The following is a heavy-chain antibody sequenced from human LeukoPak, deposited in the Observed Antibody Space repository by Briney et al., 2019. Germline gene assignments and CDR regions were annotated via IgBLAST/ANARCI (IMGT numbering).Heavy chain of an antibody. J-gene: IGHJ4*02. CDR3: ARGGVRGFDY. Sequence: TSETLSPTCTVYGGSISSYYWSWIRQPPGKGLEWIGYIYYSGSTNYNPSLKSRVTISVDTSKNQFSRKLSSVTAADTAVYYCARGGVRGFDYWGQGTLVTVSS. CDR1: GGSISSYY. D-gene: IGHD3-10*01. V-gene: IGHV4-59*01. CDR2: IYYSGST.